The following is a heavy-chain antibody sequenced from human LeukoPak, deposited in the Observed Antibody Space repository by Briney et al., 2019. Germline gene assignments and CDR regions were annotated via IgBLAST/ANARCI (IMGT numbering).Heavy chain of an antibody. CDR3: ARDWTIAAAGTDDAFDI. CDR1: GFTFSSYS. Sequence: PGGSLRLSCAASGFTFSSYSMNWVRQAPGKGLEWVSSISSSSSYIYYADSVEGRFTISRDNAKNSLYLQVNSLRAEDTAVYYCARDWTIAAAGTDDAFDIWGQGTMVTVSS. V-gene: IGHV3-21*01. CDR2: ISSSSSYI. J-gene: IGHJ3*02. D-gene: IGHD6-13*01.